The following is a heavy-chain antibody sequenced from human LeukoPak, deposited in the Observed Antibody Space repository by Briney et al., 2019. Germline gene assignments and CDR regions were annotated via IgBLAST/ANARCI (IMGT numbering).Heavy chain of an antibody. D-gene: IGHD1-26*01. CDR3: AGWSATRIDY. CDR2: IYPSGST. J-gene: IGHJ4*02. Sequence: PSETLPLTCTVSGGSISSYYWSWIRQPAGKALEWIGRIYPSGSTNYNPSLKSRVTMSADTSKNQFSLKLSSMTAADTAVYYCAGWSATRIDYWGQGTLVTVSS. CDR1: GGSISSYY. V-gene: IGHV4-4*07.